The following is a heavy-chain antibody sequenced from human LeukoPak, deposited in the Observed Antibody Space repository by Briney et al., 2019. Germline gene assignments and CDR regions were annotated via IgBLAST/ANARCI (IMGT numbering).Heavy chain of an antibody. CDR2: INHSGST. Sequence: PSETLSLTCAVYGGSFSGYYWSWIRQPPGKGLEWIGEINHSGSTNYNPSLKSRVTISVDTSKNQFSLKLSSVTAADTAVYYCASSYFSAGVYYFDYWGQGTLVTVSS. V-gene: IGHV4-34*01. CDR3: ASSYFSAGVYYFDY. CDR1: GGSFSGYY. J-gene: IGHJ4*02. D-gene: IGHD7-27*01.